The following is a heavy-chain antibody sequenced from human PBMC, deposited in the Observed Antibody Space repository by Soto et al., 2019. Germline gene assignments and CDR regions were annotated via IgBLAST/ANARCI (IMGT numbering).Heavy chain of an antibody. V-gene: IGHV1-46*01. D-gene: IGHD6-13*01. CDR1: GYTFTSFY. J-gene: IGHJ6*02. CDR3: ASSPAFSSSWYGIPPDPSHGMDV. CDR2: INPSGGIT. Sequence: QMQLVQSGAEVKRPGASVRVSCKSSGYTFTSFYIHWVRQAPGQGLEWMGIINPSGGITNFAQSFQGRVTMTRDMYTNKHYMELSSLKSEDTAVYYCASSPAFSSSWYGIPPDPSHGMDVWGQGTTVTVS.